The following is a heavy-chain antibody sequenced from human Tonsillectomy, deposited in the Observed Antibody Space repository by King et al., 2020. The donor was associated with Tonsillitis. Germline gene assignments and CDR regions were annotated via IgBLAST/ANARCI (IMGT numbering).Heavy chain of an antibody. D-gene: IGHD5-12*01. Sequence: QLQESGPGLVKPSETLSLTCTVSGGSISSSSYYWGWIRQPPGKGLEWIGSIYYSGSTYYKPSLKSRVTISVDTSKNQFSLKLSSVTAADTAVYYCASLQSGSGPPYYDYWGQGTLVTVSS. J-gene: IGHJ4*02. CDR1: GGSISSSSYY. V-gene: IGHV4-39*01. CDR2: IYYSGST. CDR3: ASLQSGSGPPYYDY.